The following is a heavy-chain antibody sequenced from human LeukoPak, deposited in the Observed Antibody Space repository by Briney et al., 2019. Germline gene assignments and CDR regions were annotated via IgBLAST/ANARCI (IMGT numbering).Heavy chain of an antibody. Sequence: PGGSLRLSCAASRFTFSNYAMSWVRQAPGKGLEWVSAIGGNGGSTYYADSVKGRFTISRDNSKDTLYLQMNSLRAEDTAVYYCAKDPRYYDFWRSPFDYWGQGTLVTVSS. D-gene: IGHD3-3*01. CDR3: AKDPRYYDFWRSPFDY. V-gene: IGHV3-23*01. J-gene: IGHJ4*02. CDR1: RFTFSNYA. CDR2: IGGNGGST.